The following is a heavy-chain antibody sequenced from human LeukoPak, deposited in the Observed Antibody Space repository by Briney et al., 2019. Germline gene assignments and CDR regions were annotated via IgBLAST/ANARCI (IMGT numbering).Heavy chain of an antibody. CDR2: IYENGGTT. CDR3: AKGPTTVTTSQYYFDY. Sequence: GGSLRLSCVGSGFTFRSHAMSWVRQAPEKGLEFVSGIYENGGTTYYADSVKGRFSISRDNSKNTLYLQMDSLRGEDTAVYYCAKGPTTVTTSQYYFDYWGQGTLVTVSS. D-gene: IGHD4-17*01. J-gene: IGHJ4*02. CDR1: GFTFRSHA. V-gene: IGHV3-23*01.